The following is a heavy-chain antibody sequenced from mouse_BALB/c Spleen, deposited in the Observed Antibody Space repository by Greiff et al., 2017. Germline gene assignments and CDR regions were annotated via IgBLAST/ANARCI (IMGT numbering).Heavy chain of an antibody. Sequence: VKLMESGPGLVQPSQSLSITCTVSGFSLTSYGVHWVRQSPGKGLEWLGVIWSGGSTDYNAAFISRLSISKDNSKSQVFFKMNSLQANDTAIYYCARNDYRYESYAMDYWGQGTSVTVSS. V-gene: IGHV2-2*02. CDR1: GFSLTSYG. CDR2: IWSGGST. D-gene: IGHD2-14*01. CDR3: ARNDYRYESYAMDY. J-gene: IGHJ4*01.